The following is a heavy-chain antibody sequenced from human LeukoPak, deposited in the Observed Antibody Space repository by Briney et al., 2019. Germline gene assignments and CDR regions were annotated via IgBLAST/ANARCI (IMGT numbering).Heavy chain of an antibody. J-gene: IGHJ4*02. CDR3: AKVPYSSSWYYFDY. CDR1: AFTFSSYA. Sequence: GGSLRLSCADSAFTFSSYAMSWVRQAPGKGLEWVSAISGSGGSTYYADSVKGRFTISRDNSKNTLYLQMNSLRAEDTAVYYCAKVPYSSSWYYFDYWGQGTLVTVSS. D-gene: IGHD6-13*01. V-gene: IGHV3-23*01. CDR2: ISGSGGST.